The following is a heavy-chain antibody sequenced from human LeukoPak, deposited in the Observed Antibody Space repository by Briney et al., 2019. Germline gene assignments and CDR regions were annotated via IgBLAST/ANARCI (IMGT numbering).Heavy chain of an antibody. J-gene: IGHJ4*02. CDR2: INHSGST. CDR3: ARGGAYCTNGVCLFDY. V-gene: IGHV4-34*01. Sequence: SETLSLTCAVYGGSFSGYYWGWIRQPPGKGLEWIGEINHSGSTNYNPSLKSRVTISVDTSKNQFSLKLSSVTAADTAVYYCARGGAYCTNGVCLFDYWGQGTLVTVSS. D-gene: IGHD2-8*01. CDR1: GGSFSGYY.